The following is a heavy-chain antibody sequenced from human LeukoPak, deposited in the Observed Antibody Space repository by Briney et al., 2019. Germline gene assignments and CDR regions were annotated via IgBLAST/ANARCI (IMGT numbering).Heavy chain of an antibody. CDR3: ARDPGSSSFDY. Sequence: PGGSLRLSCVASGFTFSSFWMSWVRQAPGKGLEFVANIDQDGSVRNYVDSVKGRFIISRDNAKNSLYLQMDSLRAEDTAVRFCARDPGSSSFDYWGLGTPVTVSS. J-gene: IGHJ4*02. CDR2: IDQDGSVR. V-gene: IGHV3-7*01. D-gene: IGHD6-13*01. CDR1: GFTFSSFW.